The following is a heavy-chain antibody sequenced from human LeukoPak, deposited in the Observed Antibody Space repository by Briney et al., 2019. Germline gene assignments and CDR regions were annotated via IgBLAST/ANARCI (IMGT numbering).Heavy chain of an antibody. CDR1: GGSISSGSYY. J-gene: IGHJ6*03. D-gene: IGHD3-9*01. CDR2: IYTSGST. V-gene: IGHV4-61*02. Sequence: PSQTLSLTWTVSGGSISSGSYYWSWIRQPAGKGLEWIGRIYTSGSTNYNPSLKSRVTISVDTSKNQFSLKLSSVTAADTAVYYCARGPAVNYDILTGYPYYYYYMDVWGKGTTVTVSS. CDR3: ARGPAVNYDILTGYPYYYYYMDV.